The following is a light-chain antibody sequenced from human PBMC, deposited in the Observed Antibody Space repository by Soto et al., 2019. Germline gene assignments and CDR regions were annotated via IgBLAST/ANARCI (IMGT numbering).Light chain of an antibody. Sequence: QSALTQPPSVSGSPGQSVTISCTGTSSDVGSHNRVSWYQQPPGTAPKLLIYEVSKRPSGVPDRFSGSKSGNTASLTISGLQAKDEGDYYCSLYTSSTLVFAGGTKLTVL. J-gene: IGLJ2*01. CDR1: SSDVGSHNR. CDR3: SLYTSSTLV. V-gene: IGLV2-18*01. CDR2: EVS.